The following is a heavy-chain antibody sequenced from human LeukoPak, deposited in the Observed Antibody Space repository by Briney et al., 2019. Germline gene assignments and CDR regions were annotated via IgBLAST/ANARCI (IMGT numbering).Heavy chain of an antibody. CDR2: INHSGST. CDR3: ARPVQLERLLASAFDI. D-gene: IGHD1-1*01. CDR1: GGSFSGYY. Sequence: SETLSLTCAVYGGSFSGYYWSWIRQPPGKGLEWIGEINHSGSTNYNPSLKSRVTISVDTSKNQFSLKLSSVTAADTAVYYCARPVQLERLLASAFDIWGQGTMVTVSS. V-gene: IGHV4-34*01. J-gene: IGHJ3*02.